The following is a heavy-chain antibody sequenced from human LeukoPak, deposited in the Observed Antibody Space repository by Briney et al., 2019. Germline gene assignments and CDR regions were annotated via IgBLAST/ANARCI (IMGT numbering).Heavy chain of an antibody. CDR3: ARDPSQSYYTDV. CDR1: GGTFSSYA. V-gene: IGHV1-2*02. D-gene: IGHD6-6*01. CDR2: INPNSGGT. J-gene: IGHJ6*03. Sequence: GASVKVSCKASGGTFSSYAISWVRQAPGQGLEWMGWINPNSGGTNYAQKFQGRFTMTRDTSISTAYMELSRLRSDDTAVYYCARDPSQSYYTDVWGKGTTVTVSS.